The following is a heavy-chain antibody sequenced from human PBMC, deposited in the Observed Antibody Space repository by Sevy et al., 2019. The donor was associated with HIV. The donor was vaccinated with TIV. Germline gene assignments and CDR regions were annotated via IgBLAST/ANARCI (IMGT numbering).Heavy chain of an antibody. CDR1: GFTFSGSA. V-gene: IGHV3-73*01. D-gene: IGHD5-18*01. Sequence: GGSLRLSCAASGFTFSGSAMHWVRQASGKGLEWVGRIRSKANSYATAYAASVKGRFTISRDDSKNTGDLQMNSLKTEDTAVYYCTRSIQLWPNDAFDIWGQGTMVTVSS. J-gene: IGHJ3*02. CDR3: TRSIQLWPNDAFDI. CDR2: IRSKANSYAT.